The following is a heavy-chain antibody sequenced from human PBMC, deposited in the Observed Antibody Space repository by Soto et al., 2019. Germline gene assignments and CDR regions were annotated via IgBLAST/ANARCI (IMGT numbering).Heavy chain of an antibody. Sequence: ASVKVSCKASGYTFTSYYMHWVRQAPGQGLEWMGIINPSCGSTSYAQKFQGRVTMTRDTSTSTVYMELSSLRSEDTAVYYCARDYYDSSGFWLVAYWGQGTLVTVSS. CDR2: INPSCGST. CDR3: ARDYYDSSGFWLVAY. J-gene: IGHJ4*02. CDR1: GYTFTSYY. V-gene: IGHV1-46*01. D-gene: IGHD3-22*01.